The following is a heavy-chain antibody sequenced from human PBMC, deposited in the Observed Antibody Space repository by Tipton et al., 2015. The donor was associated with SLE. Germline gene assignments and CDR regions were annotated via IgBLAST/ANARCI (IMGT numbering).Heavy chain of an antibody. CDR1: GGSISSSSYY. Sequence: TLSLTCTVSGGSISSSSYYWGWIRQPPGKGLEWIGSIYYSGSTYYNPSLKSRVTISVDTSKNQFSLKLSSVTAADTAVYYCARGRAAADLYSYYYYMDVWGKGTTVTVSS. J-gene: IGHJ6*03. CDR3: ARGRAAADLYSYYYYMDV. CDR2: IYYSGST. V-gene: IGHV4-39*07. D-gene: IGHD6-13*01.